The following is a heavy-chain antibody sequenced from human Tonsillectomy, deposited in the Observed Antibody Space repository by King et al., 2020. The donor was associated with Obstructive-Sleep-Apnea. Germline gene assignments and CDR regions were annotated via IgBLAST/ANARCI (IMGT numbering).Heavy chain of an antibody. J-gene: IGHJ4*02. Sequence: LQLQESGSGLVKPSQTLSLICAVSGGSISSGGYSWSWIRQPPGKGLEGIGNIYHSWSTYYNPSLKSRVTISVDRSKNQFSLKLSSVTAADTAVYYCARVSCSSTSCFDFWGQGTLVTVSS. V-gene: IGHV4-30-2*01. CDR3: ARVSCSSTSCFDF. CDR1: GGSISSGGYS. D-gene: IGHD2-2*01. CDR2: IYHSWST.